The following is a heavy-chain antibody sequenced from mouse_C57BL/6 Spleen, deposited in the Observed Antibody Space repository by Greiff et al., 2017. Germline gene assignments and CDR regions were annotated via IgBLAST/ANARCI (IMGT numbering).Heavy chain of an antibody. CDR1: GFNIKDDY. CDR2: IDPENGDT. CDR3: THRVYGSRDY. J-gene: IGHJ2*01. Sequence: VHVKQSGAELVRPGASVKLSCTASGFNIKDDYMHWVKQRPEQGLEWIGWIDPENGDTESASKFQGKATITADTSSNTAYLQLSSLTSEDTAVYYCTHRVYGSRDYWGQGTTLTVSS. D-gene: IGHD1-1*01. V-gene: IGHV14-4*01.